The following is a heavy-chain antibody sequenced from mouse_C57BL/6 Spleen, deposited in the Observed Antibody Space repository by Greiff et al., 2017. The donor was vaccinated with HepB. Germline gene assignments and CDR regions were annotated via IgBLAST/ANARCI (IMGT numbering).Heavy chain of an antibody. CDR1: GYTFTSYW. Sequence: QVQLQQPGAELVMPGASVKLSCKASGYTFTSYWMHWVKQRPGQGLEWIGEIDPSDSYTNYNQKFKGKFTLTGDKSSSTAYMQLSSLKSEDSAVFYSAFDYGSSEDAMDYWDQGTSVNVSS. CDR3: AFDYGSSEDAMDY. CDR2: IDPSDSYT. V-gene: IGHV1-69*01. D-gene: IGHD1-1*01. J-gene: IGHJ4*01.